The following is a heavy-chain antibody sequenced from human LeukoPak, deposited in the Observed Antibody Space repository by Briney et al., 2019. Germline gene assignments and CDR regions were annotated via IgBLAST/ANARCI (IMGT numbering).Heavy chain of an antibody. CDR1: GFNFRGYA. D-gene: IGHD3-22*01. V-gene: IGHV3-23*01. Sequence: GGSLRLSCAASGFNFRGYAMSWVRQAPGKGLEWVSAISVSGARAHYVESVRGRFTISRDNAQNTLHLQMNSLRAEDTAVYFCAKRGVVIRVILVGFHKEAYYFDSWGQGALVTVSS. CDR2: ISVSGARA. CDR3: AKRGVVIRVILVGFHKEAYYFDS. J-gene: IGHJ4*02.